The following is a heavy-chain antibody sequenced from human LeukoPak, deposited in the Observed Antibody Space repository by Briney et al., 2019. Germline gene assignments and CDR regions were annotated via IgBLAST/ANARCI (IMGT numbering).Heavy chain of an antibody. CDR2: INHSGST. CDR3: ARVLRIAVAGNYYYYYGMDV. Sequence: SETLSLTCAVYGGSFSGYYWSWLRQPPGKGLEWIGEINHSGSTNYNPSLKSRVTISVDTSKNQFSLKLSSVTAADTAVYYCARVLRIAVAGNYYYYYGMDVWGQGTTVTVSS. CDR1: GGSFSGYY. J-gene: IGHJ6*02. V-gene: IGHV4-34*01. D-gene: IGHD6-19*01.